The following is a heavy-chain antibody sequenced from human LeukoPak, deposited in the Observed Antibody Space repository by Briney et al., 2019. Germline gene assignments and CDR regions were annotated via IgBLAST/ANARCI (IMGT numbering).Heavy chain of an antibody. D-gene: IGHD4-17*01. CDR3: ARATVTTFNWFDP. J-gene: IGHJ5*02. CDR2: IYYSGYT. Sequence: SETLSLTCTVSGGSISSYYWSWIRQPPGKGLKWIGNIYYSGYTTYSPSLRSRVTISVDTSKNQLSLKLSSVTAADTAVYYCARATVTTFNWFDPWGQGTLVTVSS. V-gene: IGHV4-59*01. CDR1: GGSISSYY.